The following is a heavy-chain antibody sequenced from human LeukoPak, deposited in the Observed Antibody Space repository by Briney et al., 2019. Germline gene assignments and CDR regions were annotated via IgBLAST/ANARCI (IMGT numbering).Heavy chain of an antibody. CDR3: ARATDGYNSVWLSEDHAIDY. CDR1: GFTFSSYS. V-gene: IGHV3-48*04. J-gene: IGHJ4*02. D-gene: IGHD5-24*01. Sequence: GGSLRLSCAASGFTFSSYSMNWVRQAPGKGLEWVSYISSGSSTIYYADSVKGRFTIFRDNAKNSLYLQMNSLRADDTAVYYCARATDGYNSVWLSEDHAIDYWGQGTLVTVSS. CDR2: ISSGSSTI.